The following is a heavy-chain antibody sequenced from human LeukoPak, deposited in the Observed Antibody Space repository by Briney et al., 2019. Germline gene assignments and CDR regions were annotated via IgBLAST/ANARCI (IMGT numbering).Heavy chain of an antibody. J-gene: IGHJ4*02. D-gene: IGHD3-16*01. CDR3: ARDATRGIGGSYDLDF. CDR1: GYNFSSYY. Sequence: AAVKVSCKASGYNFSSYYIQWVRQDPGQGLEWMGLLNPSLGTTAYAPKFQGRVTMTRDTSSNTVYMELRGLRSDDTAIYYCARDATRGIGGSYDLDFWGQGSLVTVSS. CDR2: LNPSLGTT. V-gene: IGHV1-46*01.